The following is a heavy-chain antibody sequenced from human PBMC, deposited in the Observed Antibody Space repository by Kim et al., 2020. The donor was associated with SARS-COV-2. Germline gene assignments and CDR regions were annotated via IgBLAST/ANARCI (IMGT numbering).Heavy chain of an antibody. Sequence: GKSRITINPDTSKNQFSLQLNSVTPEDTAVYYCARDLNRPFYYYYYGMDVWGQGTTVTVSS. J-gene: IGHJ6*02. V-gene: IGHV6-1*01. CDR3: ARDLNRPFYYYYYGMDV.